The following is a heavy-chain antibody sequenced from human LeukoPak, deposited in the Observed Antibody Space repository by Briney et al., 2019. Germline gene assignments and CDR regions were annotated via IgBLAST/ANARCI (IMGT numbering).Heavy chain of an antibody. CDR3: ARIVGRFLEWFHFDY. D-gene: IGHD3-3*01. CDR2: IYYSGST. Sequence: SETLSLTCTVSGGSISSYYWSWIRQPPGKGLEWIGYIYYSGSTNYNPSLKSRVTISVDTSKNQFSLKLSSVTAADTAVYYCARIVGRFLEWFHFDYWGQGTLVTVSS. CDR1: GGSISSYY. V-gene: IGHV4-59*01. J-gene: IGHJ4*02.